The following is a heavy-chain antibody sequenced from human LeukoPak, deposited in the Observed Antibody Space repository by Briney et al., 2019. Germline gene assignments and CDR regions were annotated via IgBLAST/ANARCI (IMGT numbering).Heavy chain of an antibody. V-gene: IGHV3-48*03. CDR3: AISSGIFDY. CDR2: ISSSGSTI. J-gene: IGHJ4*02. D-gene: IGHD6-25*01. CDR1: GFSFSSYE. Sequence: GGSMRLSCAASGFSFSSYEMNWVSQALGEGLEWVSYISSSGSTIYYADSVKGRFTISRDNAKNSLYLQMNSLRAEDTAVYYCAISSGIFDYWGQGTLVTVSS.